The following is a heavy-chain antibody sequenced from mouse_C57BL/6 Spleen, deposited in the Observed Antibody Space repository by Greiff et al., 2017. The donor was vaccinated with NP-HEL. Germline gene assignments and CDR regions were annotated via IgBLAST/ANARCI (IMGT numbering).Heavy chain of an antibody. CDR2: IHPNSGST. Sequence: QVQLQQPGAELVKPGASVKLSCKASGYTFTSYWMHWVKQRPGQGLEWIGMIHPNSGSTNYNEKFKSKATLTVDKSSSTAYMQLSSLTSEDSAVYYCARGVGGSSWYAMDYWGQGTSVTVSS. V-gene: IGHV1-64*01. J-gene: IGHJ4*01. D-gene: IGHD1-1*01. CDR3: ARGVGGSSWYAMDY. CDR1: GYTFTSYW.